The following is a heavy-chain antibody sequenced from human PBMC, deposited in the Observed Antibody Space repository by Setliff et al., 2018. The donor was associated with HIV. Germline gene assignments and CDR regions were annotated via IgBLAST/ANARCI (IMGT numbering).Heavy chain of an antibody. CDR2: IYTSGP. V-gene: IGHV4-61*02. CDR1: GDSISSGSNY. CDR3: ARASSVIPGVDSNYFDD. D-gene: IGHD3-16*02. Sequence: SETLSLTCTVSGDSISSGSNYWSWIRQPAGKGLEWIGRIYTSGPRYNPSLENRVTISVDTSKSQFFLMLSSVTAADTAVYYCARASSVIPGVDSNYFDDWGQGTLVTVS. J-gene: IGHJ4*02.